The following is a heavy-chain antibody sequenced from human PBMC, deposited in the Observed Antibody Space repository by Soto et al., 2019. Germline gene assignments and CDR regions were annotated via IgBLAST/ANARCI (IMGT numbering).Heavy chain of an antibody. CDR2: IYPGDSDT. CDR3: ARDGLSSSSSFDY. V-gene: IGHV5-51*01. Sequence: ESLKISCKASGYSFTDYWIGWVRQMPGKGLEWMGIIYPGDSDTKYSPSFQGQVTMSADKSISTAYLQWNSLKASDTAMYYCARDGLSSSSSFDYWGRGTLVTVSS. D-gene: IGHD6-6*01. J-gene: IGHJ4*02. CDR1: GYSFTDYW.